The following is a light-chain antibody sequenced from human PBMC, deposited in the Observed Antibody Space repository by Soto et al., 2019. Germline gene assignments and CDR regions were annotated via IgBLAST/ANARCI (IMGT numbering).Light chain of an antibody. V-gene: IGLV2-14*01. J-gene: IGLJ1*01. Sequence: QSVLTQPAPRSGSPGQSMTISCTGTSSDVGGYNYVSWYQQYPGKAPKLMIFDVSSRPSGVSNRFSGSKSGNTASLTISGLQAEDEGDYYCSSYANGGTSVFGTGTKVTVL. CDR3: SSYANGGTSV. CDR2: DVS. CDR1: SSDVGGYNY.